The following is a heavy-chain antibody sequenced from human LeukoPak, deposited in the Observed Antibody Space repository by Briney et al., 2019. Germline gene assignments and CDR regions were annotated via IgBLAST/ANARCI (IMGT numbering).Heavy chain of an antibody. Sequence: ASVKVSCKASGFTFTDYYIHWVRQAPGQGLEWMGWINPNSGDTNYAQKFQGRVTMTRDTPINTAYMELSRLRSGDTAVYYCARADTSLVNFYCFGMDVWGQGTTVTVSS. V-gene: IGHV1-2*02. CDR1: GFTFTDYY. CDR3: ARADTSLVNFYCFGMDV. J-gene: IGHJ6*02. D-gene: IGHD5-18*01. CDR2: INPNSGDT.